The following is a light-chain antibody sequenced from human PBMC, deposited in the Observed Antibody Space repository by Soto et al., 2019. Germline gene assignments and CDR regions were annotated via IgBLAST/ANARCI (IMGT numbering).Light chain of an antibody. V-gene: IGKV3-11*02. CDR1: QSISGY. CDR3: QQRSNVPPT. J-gene: IGKJ5*01. CDR2: ADS. Sequence: ELVFTQSPATLSLSPGERATISCIASQSISGYLGWYQQKPGQAPRLLIYADSHRATGIPARFSGSGSGRDFTLTISSLEPEDFAVYYCQQRSNVPPTVGQGGRPAIK.